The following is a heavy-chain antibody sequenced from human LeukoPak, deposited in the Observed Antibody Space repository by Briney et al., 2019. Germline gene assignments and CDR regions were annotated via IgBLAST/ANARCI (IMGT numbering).Heavy chain of an antibody. V-gene: IGHV4-31*03. CDR3: ARAFLRYGYGYLLDY. D-gene: IGHD5-18*01. J-gene: IGHJ4*02. CDR1: GGSISSGGYY. Sequence: SETLSLTCTVSGGSISSGGYYWSWIRQHPGKGLEWIGYIYYSGSTYYNPSLKSRVTISVDTSKNQFSLKLSSVTAADTAVYYCARAFLRYGYGYLLDYWGQGTLVTVSS. CDR2: IYYSGST.